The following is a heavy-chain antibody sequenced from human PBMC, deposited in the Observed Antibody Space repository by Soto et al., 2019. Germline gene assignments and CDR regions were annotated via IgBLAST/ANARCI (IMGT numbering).Heavy chain of an antibody. CDR2: IYPGDSDT. Sequence: GESLKISCKVSGYNFASYWIVWVRQMPGKGLEWMGIIYPGDSDTRYSPSFQGQVTISADKSISTAYLQWSSLKASDTAMYYCARHNGYNLPAFDYWGQGTLVTVSS. CDR1: GYNFASYW. V-gene: IGHV5-51*01. J-gene: IGHJ4*02. D-gene: IGHD5-12*01. CDR3: ARHNGYNLPAFDY.